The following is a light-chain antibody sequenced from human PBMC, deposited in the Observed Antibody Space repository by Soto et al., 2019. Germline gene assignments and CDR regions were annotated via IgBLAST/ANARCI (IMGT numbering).Light chain of an antibody. Sequence: SYELTQPPSVSVAPGQTARITCGGNNIGSQSVHWYQQKPGQAPVLVVYDDSDRPSGIPERFSGSNSGNTATLTISRVEAGDEADYYCQVWDSSSDHVEFGGGTKLTVL. CDR2: DDS. J-gene: IGLJ2*01. CDR3: QVWDSSSDHVE. CDR1: NIGSQS. V-gene: IGLV3-21*02.